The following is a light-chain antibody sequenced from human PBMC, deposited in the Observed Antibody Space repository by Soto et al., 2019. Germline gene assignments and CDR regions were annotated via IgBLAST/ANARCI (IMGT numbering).Light chain of an antibody. Sequence: EIVLTQSPGTLYLSPGEIATLSCRASQSVSSSYLAWYQQKPGQTPRLLFYGASSRATGIPDRFSGSGSGTDFTLTISRLEPEDFAVYYCQQYGSSPFTFGPGTKVDIK. CDR1: QSVSSSY. V-gene: IGKV3-20*01. CDR3: QQYGSSPFT. CDR2: GAS. J-gene: IGKJ3*01.